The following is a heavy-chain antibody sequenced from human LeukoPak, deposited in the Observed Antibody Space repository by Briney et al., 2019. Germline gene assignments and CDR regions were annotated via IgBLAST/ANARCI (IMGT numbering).Heavy chain of an antibody. Sequence: GGSLRLSCAASGFTFSNYAMSWIRQAPGKGLEWVSTITKSGDQTHYADSVRGLFTISRDIFKNTLYLQMNSLRAEDTAVYHCVKSAGKDGYRDVFDIWGQGTVVTVSS. CDR3: VKSAGKDGYRDVFDI. J-gene: IGHJ3*02. V-gene: IGHV3-23*01. CDR1: GFTFSNYA. D-gene: IGHD5-24*01. CDR2: ITKSGDQT.